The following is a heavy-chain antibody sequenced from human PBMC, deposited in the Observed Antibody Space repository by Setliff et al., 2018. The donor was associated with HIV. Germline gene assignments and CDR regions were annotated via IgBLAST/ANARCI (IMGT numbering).Heavy chain of an antibody. CDR1: GGSMSNYY. Sequence: SETLSLTCTVSGGSMSNYYWSWIRQPPGKRLEWIASIQYSDSSHYNPSLQGRVTMSVDTSTKQFSMYLSSVNETDTAVYYCARSGYTSGFYWVFGAFGVWGQGKLVTVSS. V-gene: IGHV4-59*01. CDR3: ARSGYTSGFYWVFGAFGV. J-gene: IGHJ3*01. CDR2: IQYSDSS. D-gene: IGHD3-22*01.